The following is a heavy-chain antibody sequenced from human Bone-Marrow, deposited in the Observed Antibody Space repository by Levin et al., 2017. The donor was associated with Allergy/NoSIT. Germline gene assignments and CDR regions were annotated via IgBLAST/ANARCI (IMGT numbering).Heavy chain of an antibody. V-gene: IGHV1-24*01. CDR2: FDPEDGEM. Sequence: GASVKVSCKVSGYTLTELPMHWVRQAPGQGLEWMGGFDPEDGEMIYAQKFQGRVTMTEDTSTDTAYMELSSLRSEDTAVYYCATAEGPTIRYYYFYGMDVWGQGTPVTVSS. CDR3: ATAEGPTIRYYYFYGMDV. D-gene: IGHD1-26*01. CDR1: GYTLTELP. J-gene: IGHJ6*02.